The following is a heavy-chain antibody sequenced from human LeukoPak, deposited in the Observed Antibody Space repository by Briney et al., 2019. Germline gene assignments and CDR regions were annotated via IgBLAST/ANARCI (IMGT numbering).Heavy chain of an antibody. D-gene: IGHD6-19*01. Sequence: SETLSLTCTVSGYSISSGYYWGWIWQPPGKGLEWIGSIYHSGSTYYNPSLKSRVTISVDTSKNQFSLKLSSVTAADTAVYYCARVDSQWLVPYYFDYWGQGTLVTVSS. V-gene: IGHV4-38-2*02. CDR1: GYSISSGYY. J-gene: IGHJ4*02. CDR2: IYHSGST. CDR3: ARVDSQWLVPYYFDY.